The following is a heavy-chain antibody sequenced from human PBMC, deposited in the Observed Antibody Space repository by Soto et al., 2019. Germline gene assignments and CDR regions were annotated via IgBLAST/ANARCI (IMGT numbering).Heavy chain of an antibody. J-gene: IGHJ3*01. Sequence: VASVKVSCKASGGTLSDYAFSWVRQAPGQGLEWMGGIIPIFGSANYAQKLQGRVTITADESTETAYMELSSLRSEDTAVYYCARGPRDHFYYASSDYARSYGAFVLWG. CDR2: IIPIFGSA. D-gene: IGHD3-22*01. CDR3: ARGPRDHFYYASSDYARSYGAFVL. CDR1: GGTLSDYA. V-gene: IGHV1-69*13.